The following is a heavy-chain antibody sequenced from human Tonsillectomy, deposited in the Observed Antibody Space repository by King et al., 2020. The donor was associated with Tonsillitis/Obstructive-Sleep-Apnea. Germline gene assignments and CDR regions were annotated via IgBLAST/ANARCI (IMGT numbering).Heavy chain of an antibody. CDR1: GFSLSTSGVG. CDR3: ALIVVPAAIRSYYFDY. D-gene: IGHD2-2*02. Sequence: ITLKESGPTLVKPTQTLTLTCTFSGFSLSTSGVGVGWIRQPPGKALEWLALIYWDDDKRYSPSLKSRLTITKDTSKNQVVLTMTNMDPVDTATYYCALIVVPAAIRSYYFDYWGQGTLVTVSS. J-gene: IGHJ4*02. V-gene: IGHV2-5*02. CDR2: IYWDDDK.